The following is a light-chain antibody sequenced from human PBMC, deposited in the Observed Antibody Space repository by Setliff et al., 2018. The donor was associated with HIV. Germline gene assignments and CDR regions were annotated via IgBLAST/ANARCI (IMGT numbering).Light chain of an antibody. V-gene: IGLV3-21*03. Sequence: SYELTQPPSVSVVPGKTARITCGGNNIGSKSVHWYQQKPGQAPVLVVYDDNDRPSGIPERFSGSKSGNTASLTISGLQAEDEADYYCNSFTGTGTYVFGTGTKVTVL. CDR3: NSFTGTGTYV. CDR2: DDN. J-gene: IGLJ1*01. CDR1: NIGSKS.